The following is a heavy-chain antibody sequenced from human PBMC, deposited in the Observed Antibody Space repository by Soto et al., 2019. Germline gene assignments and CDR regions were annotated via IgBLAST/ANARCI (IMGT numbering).Heavy chain of an antibody. CDR2: IDWDDDK. CDR1: GFSLSTSGMC. CDR3: ARIAVAGPGDYYFDY. Sequence: SGPTLVNPTQTLTLTCTFSGFSLSTSGMCXSWIRQPPGKALEWLALIDWDDDKYYSTSLKTRLTISKDTSKNQVVLTMTNMDPVDTATYYCARIAVAGPGDYYFDYWGQGTLVTVSS. V-gene: IGHV2-70*01. D-gene: IGHD6-19*01. J-gene: IGHJ4*02.